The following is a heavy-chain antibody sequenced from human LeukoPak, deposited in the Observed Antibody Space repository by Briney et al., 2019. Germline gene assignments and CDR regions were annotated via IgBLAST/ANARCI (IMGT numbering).Heavy chain of an antibody. D-gene: IGHD6-13*01. CDR2: INSDGSST. V-gene: IGHV3-74*01. Sequence: GGSLRLSCAASGFTFSNNWMHWVRQAPGKGLVWVSRINSDGSSTDFADSVKGRFTISSDNAKNTLYLQMNSLRAEDTAVYYCARDSRADYWYLDLWGRGTLVTVSS. CDR3: ARDSRADYWYLDL. J-gene: IGHJ2*01. CDR1: GFTFSNNW.